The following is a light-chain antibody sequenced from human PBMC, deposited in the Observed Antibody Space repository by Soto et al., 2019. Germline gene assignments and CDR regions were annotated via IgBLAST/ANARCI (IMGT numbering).Light chain of an antibody. CDR2: DIS. J-gene: IGKJ5*01. V-gene: IGKV3-20*01. Sequence: TQFPAILSASPGEGATLSFSAAQDVTTNFAWYQLRRGQPPRLLIYDISTRATGIPDRFSGSGSGTDFTLTISRLEPEDFAVFYCQHYGSSPLITFGRGTRLEIK. CDR1: QDVTTN. CDR3: QHYGSSPLIT.